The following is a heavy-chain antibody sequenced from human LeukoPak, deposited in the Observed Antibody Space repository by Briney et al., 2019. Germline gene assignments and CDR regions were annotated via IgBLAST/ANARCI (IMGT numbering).Heavy chain of an antibody. D-gene: IGHD6-13*01. CDR1: GFNFSSNW. V-gene: IGHV3-7*01. Sequence: EGSLILCCAASGFNFSSNWMSCVRQAPGKGVECVANIKQDGSEKYYVDSVKGRFTISRDNAKASLYLQMNSLRAEDTAVYYCRGSSRSFDYWGQGALVTVSS. CDR3: RGSSRSFDY. CDR2: IKQDGSEK. J-gene: IGHJ4*02.